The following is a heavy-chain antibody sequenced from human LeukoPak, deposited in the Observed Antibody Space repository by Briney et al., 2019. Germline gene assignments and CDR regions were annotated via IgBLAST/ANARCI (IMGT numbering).Heavy chain of an antibody. V-gene: IGHV4-30-2*01. CDR3: ARGPRIYYYDSSGYPTPFDY. J-gene: IGHJ4*02. CDR1: GGSISSGIYS. D-gene: IGHD3-22*01. CDR2: IYHTGHT. Sequence: PSETLSLTCAVSGGSISSGIYSWSWIRQPPGMGLEWIGYIYHTGHTYYNPSLKSRVTISVDRSKNQFSLKLSSVTAADTAVYYCARGPRIYYYDSSGYPTPFDYWGQGTLVTVSS.